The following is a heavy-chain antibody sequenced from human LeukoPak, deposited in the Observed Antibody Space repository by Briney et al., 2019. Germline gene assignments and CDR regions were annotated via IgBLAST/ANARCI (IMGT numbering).Heavy chain of an antibody. D-gene: IGHD2-15*01. J-gene: IGHJ6*03. CDR1: GGSISSSSYY. CDR2: IYYSGST. V-gene: IGHV4-39*07. Sequence: SETLSLTCTVSGGSISSSSYYWGWIRQPPGTGLEWIGSIYYSGSTYYNPSLKSRVTISVDTSKNQFSLKLSSVTAADTAVYYCARGYCSGGSCYSYYYYYMDVWGKGTTVTVSS. CDR3: ARGYCSGGSCYSYYYYYMDV.